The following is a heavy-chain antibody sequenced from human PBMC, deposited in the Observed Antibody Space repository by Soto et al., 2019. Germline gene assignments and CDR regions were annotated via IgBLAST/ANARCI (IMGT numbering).Heavy chain of an antibody. CDR3: ARGSYAYGMDV. D-gene: IGHD3-16*01. J-gene: IGHJ6*02. V-gene: IGHV3-48*01. Sequence: EVQLLESGGGLVQPGGSLRLSCAASGFTFSSYSMNWVRQAPGKGLEWVSYISSSSSTIYYADSVKGRFTISRDNAKNSLYLQMNSLRAEDTAVYYCARGSYAYGMDVWGQGTTVTVSS. CDR1: GFTFSSYS. CDR2: ISSSSSTI.